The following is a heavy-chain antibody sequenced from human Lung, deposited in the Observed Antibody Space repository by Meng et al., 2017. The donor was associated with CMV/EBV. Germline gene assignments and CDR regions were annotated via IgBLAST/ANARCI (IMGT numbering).Heavy chain of an antibody. Sequence: GGSLRLSCAASEFTFSNYWMSWVRQSPGKGLEWVANIKEDGSETYYVDSVKGRFTISRDNGKNSLYLQMNSLRVDDTAMYYCARIPVDTTFFVQEFYFDYWGQGTLVTVSS. CDR3: ARIPVDTTFFVQEFYFDY. V-gene: IGHV3-7*01. CDR2: IKEDGSET. J-gene: IGHJ4*02. CDR1: EFTFSNYW. D-gene: IGHD3-3*01.